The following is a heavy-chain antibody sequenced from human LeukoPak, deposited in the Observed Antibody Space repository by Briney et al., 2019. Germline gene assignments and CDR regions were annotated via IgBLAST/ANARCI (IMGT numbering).Heavy chain of an antibody. CDR1: GFTFSSYA. CDR2: INGGGVNT. CDR3: AKDLYSNYGPADY. J-gene: IGHJ4*02. V-gene: IGHV3-23*01. Sequence: GGSLRLSCAASGFTFSSYAMSWVRQAPGKGLEWVSTINGGGVNTHYADSVGGRFTISRDNSKNTLFLQMNSLRDEDTAVYYCAKDLYSNYGPADYWGQGNLVTASS. D-gene: IGHD4-11*01.